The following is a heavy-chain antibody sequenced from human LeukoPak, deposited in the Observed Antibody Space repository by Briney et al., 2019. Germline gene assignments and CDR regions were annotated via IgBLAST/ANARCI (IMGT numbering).Heavy chain of an antibody. CDR2: IFGSGGSA. CDR1: GFTFSSYA. V-gene: IGHV3-23*01. Sequence: GGSLRLSCTASGFTFSSYAMYWVRQAPGKGLEWVSGIFGSGGSAHYADSVKGRFTISRDNSQNTVYLQMNSLRAEDTAVYYCAKTGTYSSSWPNWFDPWGQGTLVTVSS. CDR3: AKTGTYSSSWPNWFDP. D-gene: IGHD6-13*01. J-gene: IGHJ5*02.